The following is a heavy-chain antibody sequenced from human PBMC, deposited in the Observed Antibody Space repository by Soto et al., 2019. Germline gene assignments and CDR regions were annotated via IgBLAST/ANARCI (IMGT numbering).Heavy chain of an antibody. Sequence: SQTLSLTCAISGDSVSSNSAAWNWIRQSPSRGLEWLGRTYYRSKWYNDYAVSVKSRITINPDTSKNQFSLQLNSVTPEDTAVYYCARADCSGGSCYSGGPFDYWGQGTLVTVSS. CDR3: ARADCSGGSCYSGGPFDY. D-gene: IGHD2-15*01. CDR2: TYYRSKWYN. V-gene: IGHV6-1*01. CDR1: GDSVSSNSAA. J-gene: IGHJ4*02.